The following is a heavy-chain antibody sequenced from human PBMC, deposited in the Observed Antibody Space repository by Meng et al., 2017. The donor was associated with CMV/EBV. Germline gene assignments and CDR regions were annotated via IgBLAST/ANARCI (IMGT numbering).Heavy chain of an antibody. CDR1: GFTFSSYW. CDR2: INSDGSST. Sequence: GESLKISCAASGFTFSSYWMHWVRQAPGKGLVWVSRINSDGSSTSYADSVKGRFTISRDNAKNTLYLQMNSLRAEDTAVYYCARAPSSDFDYWGQGTLVTVSS. CDR3: ARAPSSDFDY. J-gene: IGHJ4*02. V-gene: IGHV3-74*01. D-gene: IGHD6-6*01.